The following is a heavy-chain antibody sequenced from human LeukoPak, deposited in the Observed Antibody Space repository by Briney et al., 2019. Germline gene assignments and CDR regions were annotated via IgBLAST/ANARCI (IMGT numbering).Heavy chain of an antibody. J-gene: IGHJ4*02. CDR1: GFTFSSYT. D-gene: IGHD6-13*01. CDR3: ARMGIAAVGAYYFDY. Sequence: PGGSLRLSCAASGFTFSSYTMRWVRQAPGKGLEWVAVISYDGSNKNYADSVKGRFTISRDNAKNSLYLQMASLRAEDTAVYYCARMGIAAVGAYYFDYWGQGTLVAVSS. V-gene: IGHV3-30-3*01. CDR2: ISYDGSNK.